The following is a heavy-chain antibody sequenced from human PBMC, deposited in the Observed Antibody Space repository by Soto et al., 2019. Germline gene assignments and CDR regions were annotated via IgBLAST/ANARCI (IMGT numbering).Heavy chain of an antibody. CDR2: IYYSGGT. J-gene: IGHJ6*02. CDR1: GGSLSTYY. CDR3: ARDLATMPGRYESRPTDYGMDV. Sequence: PSETLPLTCTVSGGSLSTYYWSWIRQPPGRGLEWIGHIYYSGGTNYTPSLKSRVTISVDTSKSQFSLKLHSVTAADTAVYYCARDLATMPGRYESRPTDYGMDVWGQGTTVTVS. D-gene: IGHD3-22*01. V-gene: IGHV4-59*01.